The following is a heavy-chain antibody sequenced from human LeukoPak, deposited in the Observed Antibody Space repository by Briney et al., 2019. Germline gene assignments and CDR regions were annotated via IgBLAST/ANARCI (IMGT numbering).Heavy chain of an antibody. V-gene: IGHV3-48*01. CDR2: ISSSSSTI. J-gene: IGHJ3*02. D-gene: IGHD3-3*01. Sequence: GGSLRLSCAASGFTFSSYSMTWVRQAPGKGLEWVSYISSSSSTIYYADSVKGRFTISRDNAKNSLYLQMNSLRAEDTAVYYCARALAPYDFWSGYYTGISPDAFDIWGQGTMVTVSS. CDR3: ARALAPYDFWSGYYTGISPDAFDI. CDR1: GFTFSSYS.